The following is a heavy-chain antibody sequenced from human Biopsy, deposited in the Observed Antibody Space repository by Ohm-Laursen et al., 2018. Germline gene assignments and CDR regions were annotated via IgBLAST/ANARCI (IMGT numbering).Heavy chain of an antibody. CDR2: INQSGET. Sequence: PSQTLSLTCTVYGATFSDYYWSWIRQPPGKGLEWIGQINQSGETKYNPSLQSRVTISAEESKNQFSLKLRSLTAADTAIYYCGNEVYGRDYWGQGARVTVSS. V-gene: IGHV4-34*08. CDR1: GATFSDYY. CDR3: GNEVYGRDY. J-gene: IGHJ4*02. D-gene: IGHD4-17*01.